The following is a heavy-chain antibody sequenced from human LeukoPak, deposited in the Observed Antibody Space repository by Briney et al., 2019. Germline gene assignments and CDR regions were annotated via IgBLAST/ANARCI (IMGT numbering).Heavy chain of an antibody. Sequence: GASVKVSCKVSGYTLTELSMHWGRQAPGKGLEWMGGFDPEDGETIYAQKFQGRVTMTEDTSTDTAYLELSSLRSQYTAVYYCATADWRSWGQGTLVTVSS. J-gene: IGHJ5*02. D-gene: IGHD3/OR15-3a*01. V-gene: IGHV1-24*01. CDR3: ATADWRS. CDR2: FDPEDGET. CDR1: GYTLTELS.